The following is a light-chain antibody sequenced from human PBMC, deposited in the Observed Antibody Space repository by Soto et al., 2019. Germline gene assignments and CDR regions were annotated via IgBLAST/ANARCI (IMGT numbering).Light chain of an antibody. J-gene: IGKJ1*01. Sequence: PLSLSASVGDRVTITCRASQSISSYLNWYQQKPGKAPKLLIYAASSLQSGVPSRFSGSGSGTDFTLTISSLQAEDVAVYYCQQYYSTPWTFGQGTKVDIK. CDR2: AAS. CDR1: QSISSY. CDR3: QQYYSTPWT. V-gene: IGKV1-39*01.